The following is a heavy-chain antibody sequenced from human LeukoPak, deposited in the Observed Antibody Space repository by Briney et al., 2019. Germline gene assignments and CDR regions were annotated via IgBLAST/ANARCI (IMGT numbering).Heavy chain of an antibody. V-gene: IGHV4-59*08. CDR2: IYYSGST. CDR1: GGSISSYY. J-gene: IGHJ5*02. CDR3: ARRLGSGYWDWFDP. Sequence: SSETLSLTCTVSGGSISSYYWSWIRQPPGKGLEWIGYIYYSGSTNYNPSLKSRVTISVDTSKNQFSLKLSSVTAADTAVYYCARRLGSGYWDWFDPWGQGTLVTVSS. D-gene: IGHD3-22*01.